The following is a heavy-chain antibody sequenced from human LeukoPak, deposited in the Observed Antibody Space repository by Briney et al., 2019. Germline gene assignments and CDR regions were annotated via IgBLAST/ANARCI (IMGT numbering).Heavy chain of an antibody. V-gene: IGHV1-69*04. CDR1: GGTFSSYA. J-gene: IGHJ4*02. CDR3: AREHAYCGGDCYPSPFDY. Sequence: ASVKVSCKASGGTFSSYAISWVRQAPGQGLEWMGRIIPILGIANYAQKFQGRVTITADKSTSTAYMELSSLRSEDTAVYYCAREHAYCGGDCYPSPFDYWGQGTLVTVSP. D-gene: IGHD2-21*02. CDR2: IIPILGIA.